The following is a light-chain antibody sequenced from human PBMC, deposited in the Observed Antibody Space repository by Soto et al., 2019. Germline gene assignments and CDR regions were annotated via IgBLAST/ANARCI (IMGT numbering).Light chain of an antibody. V-gene: IGKV1-39*01. J-gene: IGKJ4*01. CDR1: QSIFSY. Sequence: DIPMTQSPSSLSASVGDRVTITCRTRQSIFSYLNWYQQKPGQAPKLLIFGANNLQTGVPSRFSGGGSGTDFTLTISGLQPADSATYYCQESYSEVLFSFGGGTKVEI. CDR3: QESYSEVLFS. CDR2: GAN.